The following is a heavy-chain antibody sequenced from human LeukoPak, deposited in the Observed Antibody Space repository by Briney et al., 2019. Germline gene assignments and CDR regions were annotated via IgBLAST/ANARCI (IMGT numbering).Heavy chain of an antibody. V-gene: IGHV1-18*01. CDR3: ARGSIAAAGYYFDY. CDR1: GYTFTTYG. Sequence: ASVKVSCKASGYTFTTYGFSWVRQAPGQGLEWMGWISAYNGNTNYAQKLQGRVTMTTDTSTSTAYMELRSLRSDDTAVYYCARGSIAAAGYYFDYWGQGTLVTVSS. CDR2: ISAYNGNT. J-gene: IGHJ4*02. D-gene: IGHD6-13*01.